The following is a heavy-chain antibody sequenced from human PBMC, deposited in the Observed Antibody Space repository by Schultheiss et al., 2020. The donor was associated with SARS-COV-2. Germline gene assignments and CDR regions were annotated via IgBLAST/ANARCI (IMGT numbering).Heavy chain of an antibody. CDR2: ISNSGST. D-gene: IGHD4-23*01. Sequence: SETLSLTCAVSGGSVSSYFWSWIRQPPGKGLEWIACISNSGSTYYNPSLKSRVTISVDTSKNQFSLKLSSVTAADTAVYYCARERSGNSDYWGQGTLVTVSS. J-gene: IGHJ4*02. V-gene: IGHV4-59*02. CDR1: GGSVSSYF. CDR3: ARERSGNSDY.